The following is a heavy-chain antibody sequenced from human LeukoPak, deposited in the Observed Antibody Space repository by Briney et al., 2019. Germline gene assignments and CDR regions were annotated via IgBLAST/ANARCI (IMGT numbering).Heavy chain of an antibody. CDR3: ARASGYDFWSGYHWFDP. J-gene: IGHJ5*02. D-gene: IGHD3-3*01. CDR2: IYYSGST. Sequence: SETLSLTCTVSGGSISSGDYYWSWIRQPPGKGLEWIGYIYYSGSTYYNPSLKSRVTMSVDTSKNQFSLKLSSVTAADTAVYYCARASGYDFWSGYHWFDPWGQGTLVTVSS. CDR1: GGSISSGDYY. V-gene: IGHV4-30-4*01.